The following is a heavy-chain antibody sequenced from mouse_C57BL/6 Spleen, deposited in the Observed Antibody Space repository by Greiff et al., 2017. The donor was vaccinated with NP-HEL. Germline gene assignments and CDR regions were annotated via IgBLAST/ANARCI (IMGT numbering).Heavy chain of an antibody. CDR1: GYTFTSYW. CDR2: IHPNSGST. V-gene: IGHV1-64*01. J-gene: IGHJ3*01. D-gene: IGHD2-3*01. Sequence: QVQLQQPGAELVKPGASVKLSCKASGYTFTSYWMHWVKQRPGQGLEWIGMIHPNSGSTNYNEKFKSKATLTVDKSSSTAYMQLSSLTSEDSAVYYCARGGGYSYAMDYWGQGTLVTVSA. CDR3: ARGGGYSYAMDY.